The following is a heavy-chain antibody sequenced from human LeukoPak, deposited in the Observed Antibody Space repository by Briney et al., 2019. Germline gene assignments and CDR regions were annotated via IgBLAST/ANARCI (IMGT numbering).Heavy chain of an antibody. CDR3: ARSGYSYGLYFDY. J-gene: IGHJ4*02. CDR2: INHSGST. Sequence: PSETLSLTCAVYGGSFSGYYWSWIRQPPGKGLEWIGEINHSGSTNYNPSLKSRVTISVDTSKNQFSLKLSSVTAADTAVYYCARSGYSYGLYFDYWGQGTLVTVSS. D-gene: IGHD5-18*01. CDR1: GGSFSGYY. V-gene: IGHV4-34*01.